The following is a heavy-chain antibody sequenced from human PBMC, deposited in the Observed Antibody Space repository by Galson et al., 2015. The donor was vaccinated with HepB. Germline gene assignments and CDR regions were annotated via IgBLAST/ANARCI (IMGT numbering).Heavy chain of an antibody. V-gene: IGHV3-53*01. CDR2: IYPDGGA. J-gene: IGHJ5*02. CDR3: ARAWTFNSAAS. Sequence: SLRLSCAASGFIVSSNYMSWVRQAPGRELDWVSIIYPDGGAYYATSVQGRFTISRDTSKNMLYLQMNYLSAEDTAVYYCARAWTFNSAASWGQGTLVTVSS. D-gene: IGHD3/OR15-3a*01. CDR1: GFIVSSNY.